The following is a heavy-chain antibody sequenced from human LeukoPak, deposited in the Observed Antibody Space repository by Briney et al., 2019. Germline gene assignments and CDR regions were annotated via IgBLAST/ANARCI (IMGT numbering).Heavy chain of an antibody. D-gene: IGHD3-3*01. CDR1: GFTFSSYW. J-gene: IGHJ4*02. CDR2: IYSGGST. CDR3: ARGSGYYFDY. Sequence: GGSLRLSCAASGFTFSSYWMSWVRQAPGKGLEWVSVIYSGGSTYYADSVKGRFTISRDNSKNTLYLQMNSLRAEDTAVYYCARGSGYYFDYWGQGTLVTVSS. V-gene: IGHV3-53*01.